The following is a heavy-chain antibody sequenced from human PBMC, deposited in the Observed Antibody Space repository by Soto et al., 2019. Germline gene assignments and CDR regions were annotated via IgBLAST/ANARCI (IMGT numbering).Heavy chain of an antibody. J-gene: IGHJ4*02. V-gene: IGHV1-46*01. Sequence: QVQLVQSGAEVKKPGASVKVSCKASGYTFTSYYMHWVRQAPGQGLEWMGIINPSDGSTRYAQKFQGRVTVTRDTSTSTVYMELSSLRSEDTAVYYGAREGATMRDFDYWGQGTLVTVSS. CDR2: INPSDGST. D-gene: IGHD3-22*01. CDR3: AREGATMRDFDY. CDR1: GYTFTSYY.